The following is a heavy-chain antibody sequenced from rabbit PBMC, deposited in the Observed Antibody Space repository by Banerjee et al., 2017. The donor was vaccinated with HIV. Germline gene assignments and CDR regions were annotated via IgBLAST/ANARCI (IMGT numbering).Heavy chain of an antibody. Sequence: QEQLEESGGDLVKPEGSLTLSCKASGFTLSSYWMCWVRQAPGKGLEWIACIDTGSGNTVYASWAKGRFTISKTSSTTVTLQMTSLTAADTATYFCARWGAGNGYATNAFNLWGPGTLVTVS. D-gene: IGHD6-1*01. J-gene: IGHJ4*01. V-gene: IGHV1S45*01. CDR3: ARWGAGNGYATNAFNL. CDR1: GFTLSSYW. CDR2: IDTGSGNT.